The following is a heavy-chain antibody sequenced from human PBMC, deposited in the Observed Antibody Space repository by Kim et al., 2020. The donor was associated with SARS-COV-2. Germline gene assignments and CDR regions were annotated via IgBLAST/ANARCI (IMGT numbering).Heavy chain of an antibody. CDR3: AKSHYDSSGYYQGFDP. J-gene: IGHJ5*02. D-gene: IGHD3-22*01. V-gene: IGHV3-23*01. CDR2: ISGSGGST. CDR1: GFTFSSYA. Sequence: GGSLRLSCAASGFTFSSYAMSWVRQAPGKGLEWVSAISGSGGSTYYADSVKGRFTISRDNSKNTLYLQMNSLRAEDTAVYYCAKSHYDSSGYYQGFDPWGQGTLVTVSS.